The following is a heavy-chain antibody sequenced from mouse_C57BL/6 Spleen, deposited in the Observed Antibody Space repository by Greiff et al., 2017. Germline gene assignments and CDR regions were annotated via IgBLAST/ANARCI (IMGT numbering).Heavy chain of an antibody. Sequence: VQLQESGPGLVQPSQSLSITCTVSGFSLTSYGVHWVRQSPGKGLEWLGVIWSGGSTDYNAAFISRLSISKDNSKSQVFFKMNSLQADDTAIYYCARNRLGYYGWYFDVWGTGTTVTVSS. CDR3: ARNRLGYYGWYFDV. CDR1: GFSLTSYG. V-gene: IGHV2-2*01. D-gene: IGHD1-1*01. J-gene: IGHJ1*03. CDR2: IWSGGST.